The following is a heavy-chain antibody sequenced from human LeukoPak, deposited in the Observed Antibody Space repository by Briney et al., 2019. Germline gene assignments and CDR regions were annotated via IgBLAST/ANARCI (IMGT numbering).Heavy chain of an antibody. V-gene: IGHV4-34*01. Sequence: SETLALTCAVYGGSFSGYYWSWIRQPPGKGLEWIGEINHSGSTNYNPSLKSRVTISVDASKNQFSLKLSSVTAADTAVYYCARFDSSGYYYTLDAFDIWGQGTTVTVSS. CDR2: INHSGST. CDR3: ARFDSSGYYYTLDAFDI. CDR1: GGSFSGYY. D-gene: IGHD3-22*01. J-gene: IGHJ3*02.